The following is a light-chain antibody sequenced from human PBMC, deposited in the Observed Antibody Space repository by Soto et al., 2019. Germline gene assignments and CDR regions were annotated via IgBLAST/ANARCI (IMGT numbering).Light chain of an antibody. CDR3: QPYNRYSPKLT. CDR2: DAS. J-gene: IGKJ4*01. V-gene: IGKV1-5*01. CDR1: QSISSW. Sequence: DIQMTQSPSTLSASVGDRVTITCRASQSISSWLAWYQQKPGKAPKLLIYDASSLESGVPSRFSGSGSGTEFPLTISSLQPDDFATYYCQPYNRYSPKLTFGGGTKVEIK.